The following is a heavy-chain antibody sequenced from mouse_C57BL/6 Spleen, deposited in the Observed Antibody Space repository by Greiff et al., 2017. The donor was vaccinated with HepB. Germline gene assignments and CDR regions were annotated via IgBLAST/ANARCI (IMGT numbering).Heavy chain of an antibody. Sequence: VKLMESGAELARPGASVKLSCKASGYTFTSYGISWVKQRTGQGLEWIGEIYPRSGNTYYNEKFKGKATLTADKSSSTAYMELRSLTSEDSAVYFCARSRIITTVVAHFDYWGQGTTLTVSS. V-gene: IGHV1-81*01. J-gene: IGHJ2*01. CDR1: GYTFTSYG. D-gene: IGHD1-1*01. CDR2: IYPRSGNT. CDR3: ARSRIITTVVAHFDY.